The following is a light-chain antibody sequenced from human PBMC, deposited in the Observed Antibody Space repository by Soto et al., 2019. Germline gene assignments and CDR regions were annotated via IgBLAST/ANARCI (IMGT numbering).Light chain of an antibody. CDR2: AAS. CDR3: QQLNSYPPGMYT. Sequence: DIQLTQSPSFLSASVGDRVTITCRSSQGISSYLAWYQQKPGKAPKLLIYAASTLQSGVPSRFSSSGSGTEFTITICSLQREDFATYCCQQLNSYPPGMYTFGQGTKLEIK. CDR1: QGISSY. J-gene: IGKJ2*01. V-gene: IGKV1-9*01.